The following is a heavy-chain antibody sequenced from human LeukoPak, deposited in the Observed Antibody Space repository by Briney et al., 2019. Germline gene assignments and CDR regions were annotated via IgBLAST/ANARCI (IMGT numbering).Heavy chain of an antibody. CDR1: GGSISSSSYY. CDR2: IYYSGST. J-gene: IGHJ4*02. CDR3: ARGGVAVAIFDY. V-gene: IGHV4-39*07. Sequence: SETLSLTCTVSGGSISSSSYYWGWIRQPPGKGLEWIGSIYYSGSTYYNPSLKSRVTISVDTSKNQFSLKLSSVTAADTAVYYCARGGVAVAIFDYWGQGTLVTVSS. D-gene: IGHD6-19*01.